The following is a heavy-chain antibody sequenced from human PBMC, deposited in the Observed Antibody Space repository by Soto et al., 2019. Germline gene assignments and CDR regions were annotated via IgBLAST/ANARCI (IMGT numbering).Heavy chain of an antibody. CDR3: ARGFKDIVVVVAANAFDI. CDR2: IYTSGST. J-gene: IGHJ3*02. Sequence: SETLSLTCTVSGGSISSYYWSWIRQPAGKGLEWIGRIYTSGSTNCNPSLKSRVTMSVDTSKNQFSLKLSSVTAADTAVYYCARGFKDIVVVVAANAFDIWGQGTMVTVSS. V-gene: IGHV4-4*07. CDR1: GGSISSYY. D-gene: IGHD2-15*01.